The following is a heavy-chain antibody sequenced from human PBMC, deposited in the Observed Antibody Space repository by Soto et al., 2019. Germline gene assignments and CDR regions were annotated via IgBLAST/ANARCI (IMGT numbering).Heavy chain of an antibody. Sequence: KASETLSLTCTVSGGSISSYYWSWIRQPPGKGLEWIGYIYYSGSTNYNPSLKSRVTISVDTSKNQFSLKLSSVTAADTAVYYCARGIAVAGIGWFDPWGQGTLVTVSS. J-gene: IGHJ5*02. CDR3: ARGIAVAGIGWFDP. V-gene: IGHV4-59*01. CDR2: IYYSGST. CDR1: GGSISSYY. D-gene: IGHD6-19*01.